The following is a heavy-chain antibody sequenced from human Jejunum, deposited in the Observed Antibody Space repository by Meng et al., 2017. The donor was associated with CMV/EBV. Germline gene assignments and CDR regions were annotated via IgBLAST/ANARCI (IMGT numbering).Heavy chain of an antibody. CDR1: TFSSYA. CDR2: ISGSGGST. Sequence: TFSSYAMSWVRQAPGKGLEWVSAISGSGGSTYYADSVKGRFTISRDNSKNTLYLQMNSLRAEDTAVYYCAKVVGYDFWRPNWFDPWGQGTLGTVSS. CDR3: AKVVGYDFWRPNWFDP. J-gene: IGHJ5*02. D-gene: IGHD3-3*01. V-gene: IGHV3-23*01.